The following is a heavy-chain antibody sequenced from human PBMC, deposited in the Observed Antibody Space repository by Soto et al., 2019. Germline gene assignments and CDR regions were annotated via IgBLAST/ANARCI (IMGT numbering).Heavy chain of an antibody. CDR3: ARDTQLELVTFDI. V-gene: IGHV4-31*03. CDR1: GGSISTAGYH. Sequence: QVQLQESGPGLVKPSQTLSLTCTVSGGSISTAGYHWSWIRQHPRKGLEWIGYISYSGNTYYNPSLKSRVTISVDTSKNQFSLKLTSVTAADTAVYYCARDTQLELVTFDIWGQGTMVTVS. CDR2: ISYSGNT. D-gene: IGHD1-7*01. J-gene: IGHJ3*02.